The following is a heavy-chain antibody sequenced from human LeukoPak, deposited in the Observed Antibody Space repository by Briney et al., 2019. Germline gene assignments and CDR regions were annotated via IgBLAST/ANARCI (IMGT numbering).Heavy chain of an antibody. Sequence: SETLSLTCTVSAASFISSSHHWGWIRQSPGKGLEWIGTVYYGRTTYYNPSLDGRVTISLDTSANHFSLQLNSVTAADTAVYYCVRHDGRGGATMGAFDSWGQGSLVTVSS. CDR2: VYYGRTT. CDR3: VRHDGRGGATMGAFDS. D-gene: IGHD5-12*01. V-gene: IGHV4-39*01. CDR1: AASFISSSHH. J-gene: IGHJ5*01.